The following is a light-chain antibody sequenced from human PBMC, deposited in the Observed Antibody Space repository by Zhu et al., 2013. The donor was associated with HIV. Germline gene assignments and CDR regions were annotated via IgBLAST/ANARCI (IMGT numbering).Light chain of an antibody. V-gene: IGKV1-8*01. CDR1: QSISTY. Sequence: AIRMTQSPSSVPASTGDRVTISCRASQSISTYVAWYQQKSGKAPKLLIYGASTLQSGVPPRFSGSGSGTDFTLTISCLQSEDVATYYCQHYYDPPLTFGGGTRIEIK. CDR2: GAS. CDR3: QHYYDPPLT. J-gene: IGKJ4*01.